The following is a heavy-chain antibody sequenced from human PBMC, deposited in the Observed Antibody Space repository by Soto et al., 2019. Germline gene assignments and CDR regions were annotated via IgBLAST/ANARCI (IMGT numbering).Heavy chain of an antibody. CDR1: GFTFSGSA. Sequence: PGGSLRLSCAASGFTFSGSAMHWVRQASGKGLEWVGRIRSKANSYATAYAASVKGRFTISRDDSKNTAYLQMNSLKTEDTAVYYCTRHNRVIAAAGSKRPYNWFDPWGQGTLVTVSS. V-gene: IGHV3-73*01. D-gene: IGHD6-13*01. J-gene: IGHJ5*02. CDR2: IRSKANSYAT. CDR3: TRHNRVIAAAGSKRPYNWFDP.